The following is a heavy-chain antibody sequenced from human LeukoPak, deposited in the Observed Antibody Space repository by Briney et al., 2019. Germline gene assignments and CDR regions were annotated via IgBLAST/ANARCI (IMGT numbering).Heavy chain of an antibody. CDR3: ARSVRYLEWAY. V-gene: IGHV3-53*01. J-gene: IGHJ4*02. D-gene: IGHD3-3*01. CDR2: IYSGGDT. CDR1: GFSVSSNY. Sequence: GGSLRLSCAASGFSVSSNYMTWVRQAPGKGLEWVSVIYSGGDTYYADSVKGRFTISRDSSKNMLYLQMNSLRLEDTAVYYCARSVRYLEWAYWGQGTLVTVSS.